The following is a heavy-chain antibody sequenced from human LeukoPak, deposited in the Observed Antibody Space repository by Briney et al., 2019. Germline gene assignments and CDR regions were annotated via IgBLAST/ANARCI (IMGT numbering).Heavy chain of an antibody. CDR3: AAGVSDKHAFDI. Sequence: PGGSLRLSCAASNFTVSSTFMTWVRQTPGKGLDWVSLIYGAGNIYYADSVTGRFRMSRCISTNTVLLEMNSLRTEDTAVYYCAAGVSDKHAFDIWGHGTEVTVSS. CDR2: IYGAGNI. CDR1: NFTVSSTF. J-gene: IGHJ3*02. V-gene: IGHV3-53*01.